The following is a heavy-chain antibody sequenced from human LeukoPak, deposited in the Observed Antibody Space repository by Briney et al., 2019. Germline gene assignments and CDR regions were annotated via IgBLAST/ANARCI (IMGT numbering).Heavy chain of an antibody. CDR2: ISSSSSTI. Sequence: GGSLRLSCAASGFTLSSYSMNWVRQAPGKGLEWVSYISSSSSTIYYADSVKGRFTISRDNAKNSLYLQMNSLRAEDTAVYYCARESPNYIVVVVAANYYGMDVWGQGTTVTVSS. CDR1: GFTLSSYS. CDR3: ARESPNYIVVVVAANYYGMDV. V-gene: IGHV3-48*01. D-gene: IGHD2-15*01. J-gene: IGHJ6*02.